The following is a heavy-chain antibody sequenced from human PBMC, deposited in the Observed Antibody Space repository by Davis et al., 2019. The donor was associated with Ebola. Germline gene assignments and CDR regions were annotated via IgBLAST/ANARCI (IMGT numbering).Heavy chain of an antibody. Sequence: PGGSLRLSCAASGFTFSSYAMSWVRQAPGKGLEWVSAISGSGGSTYYADSVKGRFTISRDNSKNTLYLQMNSLRAEDTAVYYCAKSNDCSSTSCRDHGIAGGYYYYMDVWGKGTTVTVSS. V-gene: IGHV3-23*01. J-gene: IGHJ6*03. CDR2: ISGSGGST. CDR3: AKSNDCSSTSCRDHGIAGGYYYYMDV. D-gene: IGHD2-2*01. CDR1: GFTFSSYA.